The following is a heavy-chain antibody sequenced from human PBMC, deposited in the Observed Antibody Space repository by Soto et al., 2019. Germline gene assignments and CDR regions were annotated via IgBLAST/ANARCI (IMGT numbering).Heavy chain of an antibody. D-gene: IGHD4-17*01. J-gene: IGHJ3*01. CDR2: ISGSGDST. CDR1: GFTFRSYA. Sequence: VHLLESGGGLVQPGGSLRLSCAASGFTFRSYAMSWVRQAPGRGLEWVSAISGSGDSTYYADSVKGRFTISRDNSKNTLYLQMSSLRAEDTAVFYCAKQTGDPDAFDFWGQGTMVTVSS. CDR3: AKQTGDPDAFDF. V-gene: IGHV3-23*01.